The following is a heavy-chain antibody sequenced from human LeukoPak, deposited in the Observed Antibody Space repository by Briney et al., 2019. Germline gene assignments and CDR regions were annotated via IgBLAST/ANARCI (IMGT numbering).Heavy chain of an antibody. Sequence: PGGSLRLSCAASGFNFSRYSMNWVRQAPGKGLEWVSYISSSSSTIYYADSVKGRFTISRDNAKNSVYLQMNSLRGEDTAVYYCARGYDFDYWGQGTLVTVSS. CDR1: GFNFSRYS. V-gene: IGHV3-48*01. CDR3: ARGYDFDY. J-gene: IGHJ4*02. D-gene: IGHD3-3*01. CDR2: ISSSSSTI.